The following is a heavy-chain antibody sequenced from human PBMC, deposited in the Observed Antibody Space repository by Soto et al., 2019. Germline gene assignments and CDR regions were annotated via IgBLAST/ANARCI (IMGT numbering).Heavy chain of an antibody. Sequence: QIQLVQSGAEVKKPGASVKVSCKASGYTFSSYHITWVRQAPGQGLEWMGWISAYNGNTNYAQNLQGRVTMTTDPSASTAYMELRSLRSDDTAVYYCARDLPPVDYWGQGTLVTVSS. V-gene: IGHV1-18*01. J-gene: IGHJ4*02. CDR2: ISAYNGNT. CDR1: GYTFSSYH. CDR3: ARDLPPVDY.